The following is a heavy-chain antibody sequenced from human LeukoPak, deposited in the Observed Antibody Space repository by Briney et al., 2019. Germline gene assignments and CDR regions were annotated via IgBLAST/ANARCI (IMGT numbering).Heavy chain of an antibody. CDR1: GVTVSSNY. J-gene: IGHJ4*02. Sequence: GGSLRLSCAASGVTVSSNYMSWVRQALGKGLEWVSVIYTDGTPYYADSVKGRFTVSRDSSKNTLYLQMNSLRAEDTAVYYCVRGSGSSSRFPLDYWGQGTLVTVSS. CDR2: IYTDGTP. D-gene: IGHD6-6*01. CDR3: VRGSGSSSRFPLDY. V-gene: IGHV3-66*02.